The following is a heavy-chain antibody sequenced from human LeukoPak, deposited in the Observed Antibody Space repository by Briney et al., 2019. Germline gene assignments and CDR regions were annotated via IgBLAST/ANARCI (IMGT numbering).Heavy chain of an antibody. CDR2: INWNSDSI. Sequence: GGSLRLSCAVSGFTFDDYAMHWVRQVPGKGLEWVSGINWNSDSIGYADSVKGRFTTSRDNAKNSLYLQMNSLRAEDTAVYYCARDKIVGATHFDYWGQGTLVTVSS. D-gene: IGHD1-26*01. V-gene: IGHV3-9*01. CDR1: GFTFDDYA. CDR3: ARDKIVGATHFDY. J-gene: IGHJ4*02.